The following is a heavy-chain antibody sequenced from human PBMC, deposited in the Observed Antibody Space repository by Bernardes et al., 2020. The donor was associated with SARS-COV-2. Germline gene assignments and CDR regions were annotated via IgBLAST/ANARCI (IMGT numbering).Heavy chain of an antibody. CDR2: IKRDGSET. V-gene: IGHV3-7*03. CDR1: GFTFSLYS. CDR3: ARSAGMDV. J-gene: IGHJ6*02. Sequence: GGSLRLSCEASGFTFSLYSMNWVRQAPGKGLEWVANIKRDGSETYYVDSVKGRFTISRDNAKDLVFLQMNSLRAEDTAVFYCARSAGMDVWGQGTMVTVSS.